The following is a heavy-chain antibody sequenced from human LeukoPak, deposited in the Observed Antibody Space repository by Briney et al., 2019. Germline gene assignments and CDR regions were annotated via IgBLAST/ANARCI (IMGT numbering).Heavy chain of an antibody. V-gene: IGHV1-8*03. Sequence: WASVKVSCKASGDTFSSYDIYWVWQGTRQGLEWVWWMNLNSGNRGYAQKFQGRVTITSNTSIRTEYIELSSLRSEDTTVYYYARVLDGTAMVKPYYYYYIDVWGKGNTVTVSS. D-gene: IGHD5-18*01. J-gene: IGHJ6*03. CDR1: GDTFSSYD. CDR2: MNLNSGNR. CDR3: ARVLDGTAMVKPYYYYYIDV.